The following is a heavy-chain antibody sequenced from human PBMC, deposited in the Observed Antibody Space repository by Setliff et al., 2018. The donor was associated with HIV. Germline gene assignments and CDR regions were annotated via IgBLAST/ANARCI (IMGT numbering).Heavy chain of an antibody. J-gene: IGHJ6*02. D-gene: IGHD1-26*01. Sequence: SETLSLTCTVSGDSINKYYWSWIRQPPGKGLEWIGFIYISGSTIYNPSLKSRVTMSLDTSKNQVSLKLTSVTAADTAVYYCARRSIVGSTRGYYYYALDVWGQGTTVTVS. CDR3: ARRSIVGSTRGYYYYALDV. CDR2: IYISGST. V-gene: IGHV4-4*09. CDR1: GDSINKYY.